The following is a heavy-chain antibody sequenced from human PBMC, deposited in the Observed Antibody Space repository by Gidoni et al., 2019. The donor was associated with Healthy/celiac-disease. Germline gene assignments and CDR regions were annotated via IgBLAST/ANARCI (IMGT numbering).Heavy chain of an antibody. Sequence: QVQLQQWGAGLLKPSETLSLTCAVYGGSFSGYYWSWIRHPPGKGLEWIGEINHSGRTNYNPSLKSRVTISVDTSKNQFSLKLSSVTAADTAVYYCASPGPHCGGDCYGWFDPWGQGTLVTVSS. D-gene: IGHD2-21*02. V-gene: IGHV4-34*01. CDR3: ASPGPHCGGDCYGWFDP. CDR1: GGSFSGYY. J-gene: IGHJ5*02. CDR2: INHSGRT.